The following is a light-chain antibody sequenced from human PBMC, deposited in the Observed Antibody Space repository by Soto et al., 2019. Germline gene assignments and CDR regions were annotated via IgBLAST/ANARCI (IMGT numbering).Light chain of an antibody. J-gene: IGLJ2*01. CDR1: TGAVTSGHY. V-gene: IGLV7-46*01. CDR3: LLSYSGARVL. CDR2: DTS. Sequence: QAVVTQEPSLTVSPGGTVTLTCGSSTGAVTSGHYPYWFQQKPGQAPRTLIYDTSNKHSWTPARFSGSLLGGKAALTLSGAQPEDEAEYYCLLSYSGARVLFGGGTKVTDL.